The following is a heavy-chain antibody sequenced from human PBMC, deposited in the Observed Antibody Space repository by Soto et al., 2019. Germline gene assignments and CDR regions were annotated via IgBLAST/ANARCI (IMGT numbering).Heavy chain of an antibody. D-gene: IGHD6-13*01. V-gene: IGHV1-2*02. Sequence: LEWMGWINPNSGGTNYAQKFQGRVTVTRDTPTSTAYMELSSLRSEDTAVYYCARDLSKQQLVRDIYGMDVWGQGTTVTVSS. CDR2: INPNSGGT. J-gene: IGHJ6*02. CDR3: ARDLSKQQLVRDIYGMDV.